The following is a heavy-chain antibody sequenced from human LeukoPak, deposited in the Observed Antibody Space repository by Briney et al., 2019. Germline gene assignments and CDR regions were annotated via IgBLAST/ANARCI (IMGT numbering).Heavy chain of an antibody. Sequence: QTGGSLRLSCAASGFTFSSYAISWVRQAPGKGLEWVSAISGSGGSTYYADSVKGRFTISRDNAKNSLYLQMNSLRAEDTAVYYCARRNWNYVYWGQGTLVTVSS. J-gene: IGHJ4*02. CDR1: GFTFSSYA. CDR3: ARRNWNYVY. CDR2: ISGSGGST. V-gene: IGHV3-23*01. D-gene: IGHD1-7*01.